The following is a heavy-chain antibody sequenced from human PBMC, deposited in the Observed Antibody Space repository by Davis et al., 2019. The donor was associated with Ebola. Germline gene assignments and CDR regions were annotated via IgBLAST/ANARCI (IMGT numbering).Heavy chain of an antibody. D-gene: IGHD1-26*01. V-gene: IGHV4-59*01. CDR3: ARDPLIVGEYGEFDY. Sequence: PSETLSLTCTVSGGSISRYYWSWIRQPPGKGLEWIGYIYYSGSTNYNPSLKSRVTISVDTSKNQFSLKLSSVTAADTAVYYCARDPLIVGEYGEFDYWGQGTLVTVSS. CDR1: GGSISRYY. J-gene: IGHJ4*02. CDR2: IYYSGST.